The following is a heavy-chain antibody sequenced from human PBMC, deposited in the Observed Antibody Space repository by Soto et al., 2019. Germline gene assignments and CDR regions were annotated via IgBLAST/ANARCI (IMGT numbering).Heavy chain of an antibody. CDR2: ISYDGSNK. CDR3: ARDPSPYTSGWYGIDF. CDR1: GFTFSSYG. D-gene: IGHD6-19*01. V-gene: IGHV3-30*03. Sequence: GGSLRLSCAASGFTFSSYGMHWVRQAPGKGLEWVAVISYDGSNKYYADSIKGRFTISRDNSANTLFLQVNSLRREDTAMYYRARDPSPYTSGWYGIDFWGHGTLVTVSS. J-gene: IGHJ4*01.